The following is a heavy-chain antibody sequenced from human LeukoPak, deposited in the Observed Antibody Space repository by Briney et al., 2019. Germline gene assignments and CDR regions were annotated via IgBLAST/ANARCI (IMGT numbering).Heavy chain of an antibody. CDR3: ARRISVADTLDY. CDR2: IYHSGST. J-gene: IGHJ4*02. CDR1: GYSISSGYY. D-gene: IGHD6-19*01. Sequence: SETLSLTCTVSGYSISSGYYWGWIRQPPGNGLEWIGSIYHSGSTYYNPSLKSRVTISVDTSKNQFSLKLSSVTAADTAVYFCARRISVADTLDYWGQGTLVTVSS. V-gene: IGHV4-38-2*02.